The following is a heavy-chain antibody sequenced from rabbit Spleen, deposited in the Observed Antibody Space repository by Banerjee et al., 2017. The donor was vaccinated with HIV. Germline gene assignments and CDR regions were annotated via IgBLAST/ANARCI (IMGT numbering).Heavy chain of an antibody. CDR2: INTGDGDT. V-gene: IGHV1S45*01. CDR1: GFSFSDRDV. CDR3: ARPEWYVTGWGALSL. Sequence: QEQLEESGGGLVKPEGSLTLTCTASGFSFSDRDVMCWVRQAPGKGLEWIACINTGDGDTYYASWAKGRFTISKTSSTTVTLQLNSLTVADTASYFCARPEWYVTGWGALSLWGPGALVTVS. D-gene: IGHD4-1*01. J-gene: IGHJ4*01.